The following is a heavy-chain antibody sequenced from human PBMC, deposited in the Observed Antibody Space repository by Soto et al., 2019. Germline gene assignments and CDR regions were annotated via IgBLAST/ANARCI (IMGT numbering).Heavy chain of an antibody. CDR1: GFSFSNYA. Sequence: EVQLVESGGGLVQPGGSLRLSCAASGFSFSNYAMNWVRQAPGKGLEWISHSSNTDRRYYAESVKGRFTISRANAKSSMYLQMNSLRAEDTAVYYCARSSCSYRPFDSWGQGTLVTVSS. V-gene: IGHV3-48*03. CDR3: ARSSCSYRPFDS. J-gene: IGHJ4*02. D-gene: IGHD3-22*01. CDR2: SSNTDRR.